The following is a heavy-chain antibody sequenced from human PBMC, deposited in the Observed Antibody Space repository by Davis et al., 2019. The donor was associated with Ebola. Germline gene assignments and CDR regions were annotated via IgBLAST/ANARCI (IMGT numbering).Heavy chain of an antibody. Sequence: PGGSLRLSCAVSGGSTISSNWWSSVRPPPGKGLEGSAEIYHSGSTNYNPSLKSQITISIDKSKNHFSLRLSSVTAADTAVYYCARRFDWQSPFDYWGQGTLVTVSS. D-gene: IGHD3-10*01. J-gene: IGHJ4*02. CDR1: GGSTISSNW. V-gene: IGHV4-4*02. CDR3: ARRFDWQSPFDY. CDR2: IYHSGST.